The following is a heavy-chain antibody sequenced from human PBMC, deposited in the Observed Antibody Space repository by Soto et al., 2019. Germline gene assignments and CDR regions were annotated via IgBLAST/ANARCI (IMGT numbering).Heavy chain of an antibody. J-gene: IGHJ4*02. V-gene: IGHV4-39*01. D-gene: IGHD3-10*01. CDR3: ARRGSGSYSDY. CDR1: GGSISSSSYY. Sequence: QLQLQESGPGLVKPSETLSLTCTVSGGSISSSSYYWGWIRQPPGKGLEWIGSIYYSGSTYYNPSLQRRVTISVDTSKNQCSLKLSSVTAADTAVYYCARRGSGSYSDYWGQGTLVTVSS. CDR2: IYYSGST.